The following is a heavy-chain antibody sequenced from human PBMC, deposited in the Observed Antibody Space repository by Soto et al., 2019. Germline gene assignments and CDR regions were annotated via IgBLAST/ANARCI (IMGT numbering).Heavy chain of an antibody. J-gene: IGHJ4*02. D-gene: IGHD3-22*01. Sequence: GGSLRLSCAASGFTFSTYPMHWVRQAPGKGLEWVALISYDGSNKYYADSVKGRFTLSRDNSKNTMYVQMNSLKVEDTAVYYCARGSSGLDYWGQGTLVTVS. V-gene: IGHV3-30-3*01. CDR2: ISYDGSNK. CDR3: ARGSSGLDY. CDR1: GFTFSTYP.